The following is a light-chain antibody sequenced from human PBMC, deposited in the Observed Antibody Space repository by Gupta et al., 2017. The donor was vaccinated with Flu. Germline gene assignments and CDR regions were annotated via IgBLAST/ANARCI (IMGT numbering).Light chain of an antibody. Sequence: GDRVTITCRASQIISTYLNWYQQKPGKAPKLLIYAASSLHSGVPSRFSGSGSATDFTLTISSLQPEDFATYYCQQTYSIPHTFGQGTKLEIK. V-gene: IGKV1-39*01. J-gene: IGKJ2*01. CDR2: AAS. CDR1: QIISTY. CDR3: QQTYSIPHT.